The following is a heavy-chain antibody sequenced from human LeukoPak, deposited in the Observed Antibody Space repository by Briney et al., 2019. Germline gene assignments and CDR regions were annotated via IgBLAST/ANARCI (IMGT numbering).Heavy chain of an antibody. J-gene: IGHJ4*02. CDR2: ITGGSADT. D-gene: IGHD6-6*01. CDR1: GFTFSSSA. CDR3: AKGAAARSYVYFDY. Sequence: QSGGSLRLSCAASGFTFSSSAMSWVRQAPGKGLEWVSIITGGSADTYYADSVRGRFTISRDNSKNTLYLQMNSLRAEDSAVYYCAKGAAARSYVYFDYWGQGTLVTVSS. V-gene: IGHV3-23*01.